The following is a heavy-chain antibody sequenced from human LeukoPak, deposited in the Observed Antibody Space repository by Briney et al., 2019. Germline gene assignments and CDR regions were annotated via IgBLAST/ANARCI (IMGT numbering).Heavy chain of an antibody. Sequence: SETLSLTCTVSGGSISSGGYYWSWIRQHPGKGLEWIGYIYYSGSTYYNPSLKSRVTISVDTSKNQFSLKLSSVTAADTAVYYCARDYNWNYGGAFDIWGQGTMVTVSS. V-gene: IGHV4-31*03. CDR2: IYYSGST. D-gene: IGHD1-7*01. CDR1: GGSISSGGYY. J-gene: IGHJ3*02. CDR3: ARDYNWNYGGAFDI.